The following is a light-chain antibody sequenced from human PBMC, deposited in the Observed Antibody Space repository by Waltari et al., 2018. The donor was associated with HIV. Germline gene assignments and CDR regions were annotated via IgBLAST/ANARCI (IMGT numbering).Light chain of an antibody. J-gene: IGLJ3*02. CDR1: RGMSVGTYM. CDR3: RIWHNGAWV. V-gene: IGLV5-45*02. Sequence: QALVTQPSSRSASPGASARLTCALRRGMSVGTYMIYWFQQNPGSPPQFLLGYKSDYDKKKGSGVPCGVSGSKGSSATDGILLLSGLESEDEGDYHCRIWHNGAWVFGGGTKLTVL. CDR2: YKSDYDK.